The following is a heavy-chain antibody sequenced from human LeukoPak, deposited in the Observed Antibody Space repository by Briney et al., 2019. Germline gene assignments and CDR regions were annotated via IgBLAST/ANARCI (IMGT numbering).Heavy chain of an antibody. V-gene: IGHV1-18*01. D-gene: IGHD3-10*01. CDR1: GYTLPSYG. Sequence: AAVNVSCKSSGYTLPSYGISWVRQAPGQGREGMGWISAYSGNTNYAQKLQGRVTNTTDTSTSTAYIAPRSLRSDDTAVYYCARDWVCYYGSGSGGDWFDPWGQGTLVTVSS. J-gene: IGHJ5*02. CDR2: ISAYSGNT. CDR3: ARDWVCYYGSGSGGDWFDP.